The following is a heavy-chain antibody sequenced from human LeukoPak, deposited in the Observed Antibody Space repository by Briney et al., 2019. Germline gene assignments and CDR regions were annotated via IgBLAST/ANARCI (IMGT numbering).Heavy chain of an antibody. CDR1: GGSFNSYY. D-gene: IGHD6-13*01. V-gene: IGHV4-34*01. J-gene: IGHJ4*02. Sequence: SETLSLTCGVYGGSFNSYYWTWIRQPPGKGLEWIGEIDHSGSTNYNPSLKSRVTISVDTSKNQFSLKLTSVTAADTAVYYCARHHGYSSSYFDYWGQGTLVAVSA. CDR2: IDHSGST. CDR3: ARHHGYSSSYFDY.